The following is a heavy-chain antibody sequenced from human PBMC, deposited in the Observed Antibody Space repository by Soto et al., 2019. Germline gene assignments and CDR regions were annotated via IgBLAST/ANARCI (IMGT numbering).Heavy chain of an antibody. Sequence: QVQLQESGPGLVKPSETLSLTCTVSGGSISSYYWSWIRQPPGKGLEWIGYIYSSGSTNYNPSLNSRVTISVDTSKNQFSLKLISVTAADTAVYYCARDRLAAAGGGRRWFDPWGQGTLVTVSS. CDR2: IYSSGST. J-gene: IGHJ5*02. CDR3: ARDRLAAAGGGRRWFDP. V-gene: IGHV4-59*01. D-gene: IGHD6-13*01. CDR1: GGSISSYY.